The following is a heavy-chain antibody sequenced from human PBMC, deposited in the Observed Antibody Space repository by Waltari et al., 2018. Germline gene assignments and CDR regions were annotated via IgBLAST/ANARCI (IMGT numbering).Heavy chain of an antibody. CDR3: ARDSPAGPFDY. V-gene: IGHV4-39*07. J-gene: IGHJ4*02. Sequence: QLQLQESGPGLVKPSETLSLTCTVSGGSISSSSYYWGWIRQPPGKGLEWIGSIYYSGSTYANPALKSRVTRSVDTSKNQFSLKLSSVTAADTAVYYCARDSPAGPFDYWGQGTLVTVSS. D-gene: IGHD6-19*01. CDR2: IYYSGST. CDR1: GGSISSSSYY.